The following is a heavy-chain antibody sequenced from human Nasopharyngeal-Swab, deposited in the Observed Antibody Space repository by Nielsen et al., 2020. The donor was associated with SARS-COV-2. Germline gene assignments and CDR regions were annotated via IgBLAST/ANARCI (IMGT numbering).Heavy chain of an antibody. CDR2: IDKKANNYAT. V-gene: IGHV3-73*01. J-gene: IGHJ5*02. CDR1: GFIFGDCA. CDR3: TRDNGTYNWFDP. Sequence: GESLKISCAGSGFIFGDCAIHWVRQSSAKGLEWVAHIDKKANNYATEYAASVKGRFTISRDDLSNMTYLQMNRLSTEDTAVYYCTRDNGTYNWFDPWGQGALVTVSS. D-gene: IGHD3-10*01.